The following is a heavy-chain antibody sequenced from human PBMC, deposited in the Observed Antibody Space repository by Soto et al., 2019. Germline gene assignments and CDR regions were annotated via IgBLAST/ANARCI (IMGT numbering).Heavy chain of an antibody. CDR3: ARAKRRYCSGGSCYLKTRGERYYYYGMDV. CDR2: ISYDGSNK. D-gene: IGHD2-15*01. J-gene: IGHJ6*02. CDR1: GFTFSSYA. Sequence: GGSLRLSCGASGFTFSSYAMHWVRKAPGKALEWVPVISYDGSNKYYADAVKGRFTISRDNSKTSMYLQMTSLRAEDTAVYYCARAKRRYCSGGSCYLKTRGERYYYYGMDVWGQGTTVTVS. V-gene: IGHV3-30-3*01.